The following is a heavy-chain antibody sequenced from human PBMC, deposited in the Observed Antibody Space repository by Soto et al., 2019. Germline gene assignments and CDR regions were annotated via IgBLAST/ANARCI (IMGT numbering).Heavy chain of an antibody. V-gene: IGHV1-69*12. CDR2: IIPIFGTA. CDR1: GGTFSSYA. D-gene: IGHD1-26*01. J-gene: IGHJ4*02. CDR3: GREMGGGGATTHFDY. Sequence: QVQLVQSGAEVKKPGSSVKVSCKASGGTFSSYAISWVRQAPGQGLEWMGGIIPIFGTANYAQKFQGRVTITADEDTTKASRGRRGRRCEDRPVFYWGREMGGGGATTHFDYWGQGTLVTVSS.